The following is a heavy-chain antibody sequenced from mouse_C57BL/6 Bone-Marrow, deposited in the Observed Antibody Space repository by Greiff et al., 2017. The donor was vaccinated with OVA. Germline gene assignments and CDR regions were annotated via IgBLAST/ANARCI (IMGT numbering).Heavy chain of an antibody. J-gene: IGHJ4*01. Sequence: EVMLVESVAELVRPGASVKLSCTASGFNIKNTYMHWVKQRPEQGLEWIGRIDPANGNTKYAPKFQGKATITADTSSTTAYLQLSSLTSEDTAIYYCELRRDYYAMDYWGQGTSVTVSS. V-gene: IGHV14-3*01. CDR2: IDPANGNT. CDR1: GFNIKNTY. CDR3: ELRRDYYAMDY. D-gene: IGHD2-4*01.